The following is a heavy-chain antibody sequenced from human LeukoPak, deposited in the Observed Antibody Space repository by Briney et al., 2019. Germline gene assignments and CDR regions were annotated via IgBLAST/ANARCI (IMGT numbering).Heavy chain of an antibody. CDR3: SRLDYYFDSGSYTPFDY. D-gene: IGHD3-10*01. J-gene: IGHJ4*02. V-gene: IGHV3-49*02. CDR2: IRSKPYGATT. Sequence: WIRQPPGKGLEWVGFIRSKPYGATTGYAASVKGRFTISRDDSKNIAYLHMKSLNTDDTAVYYCSRLDYYFDSGSYTPFDYWGQGTLVTVSS.